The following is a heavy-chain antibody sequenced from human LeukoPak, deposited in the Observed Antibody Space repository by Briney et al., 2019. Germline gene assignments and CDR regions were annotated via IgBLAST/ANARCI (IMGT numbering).Heavy chain of an antibody. CDR1: GFSFSSYT. J-gene: IGHJ4*02. CDR2: MKEDGSDI. Sequence: PGGSLRLSCVASGFSFSSYTMSWVRQAPGKGLEWVAKMKEDGSDIHYVDSVKGRFTICRDSAKNSLCLQMSSLRVEDTAVYYCARGGARYLDSWGQGILVTVSS. D-gene: IGHD3-9*01. V-gene: IGHV3-7*01. CDR3: ARGGARYLDS.